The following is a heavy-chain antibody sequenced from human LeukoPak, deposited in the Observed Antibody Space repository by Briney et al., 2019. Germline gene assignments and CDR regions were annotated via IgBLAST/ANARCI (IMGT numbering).Heavy chain of an antibody. J-gene: IGHJ3*01. V-gene: IGHV1-2*06. CDR1: GHSFNANY. Sequence: ASVTVSCKASGHSFNANYIHWVRQAPGQELQWMGRIDPNSGDTKYTQKFQGRVSMTRDTSISTAYMELSRLTSDDTAVYYCATFTAPRNAFDLWGQGTMVTVSS. D-gene: IGHD3-16*01. CDR3: ATFTAPRNAFDL. CDR2: IDPNSGDT.